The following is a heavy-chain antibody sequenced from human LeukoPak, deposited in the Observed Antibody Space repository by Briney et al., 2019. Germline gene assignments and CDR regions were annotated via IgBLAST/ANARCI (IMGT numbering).Heavy chain of an antibody. CDR2: IKQDGSEK. CDR1: GFTFSSYW. V-gene: IGHV3-7*01. J-gene: IGHJ4*02. CDR3: ARSWRYGDYASDY. D-gene: IGHD4-17*01. Sequence: GGSLRLSCAASGFTFSSYWMSWVRQAPGKGLEWVANIKQDGSEKYYVDSVKGRFTISRDNAKNSLYLQMNSLRAEDTAVYYCARSWRYGDYASDYWGQGTLVTVSS.